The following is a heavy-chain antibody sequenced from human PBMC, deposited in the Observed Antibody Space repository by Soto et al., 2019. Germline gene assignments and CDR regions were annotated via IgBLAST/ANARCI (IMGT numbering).Heavy chain of an antibody. CDR1: GHTLINYY. CDR3: AINYYDSSGYLY. D-gene: IGHD3-22*01. V-gene: IGHV1-46*01. CDR2: IDPSGNGT. Sequence: ASVKVSCKTSGHTLINYYMHWVRQAPGQGLDWLGKIDPSGNGTSYAERFQGRITLTSNTSTKTVYVELSSLRSEDTAIYYCAINYYDSSGYLYWGQGTLVTVSS. J-gene: IGHJ4*02.